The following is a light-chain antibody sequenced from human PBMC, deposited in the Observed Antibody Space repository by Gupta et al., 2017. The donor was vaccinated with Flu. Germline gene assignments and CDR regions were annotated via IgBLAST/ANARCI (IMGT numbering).Light chain of an antibody. CDR2: DAF. J-gene: IGKJ4*01. CDR1: HNVNNY. V-gene: IGKV3-11*01. Sequence: FPATLSLSPGDRATLSCRASHNVNNYLAWYQQKPGQAPRLLIYDAFNRATGVPARFSGSGSGTDFTLTISSLDPEDFAVYYCQQRSNWLTFGGGTRVEIK. CDR3: QQRSNWLT.